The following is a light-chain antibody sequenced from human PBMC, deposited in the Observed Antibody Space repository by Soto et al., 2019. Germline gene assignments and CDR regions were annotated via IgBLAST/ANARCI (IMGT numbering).Light chain of an antibody. J-gene: IGKJ1*01. CDR1: QSISSY. Sequence: DIQMTQSPSSLSASVGDRVTITCRASQSISSYFKWYQQKPGKAPKLLIYAASSLQSGVPSRFSGSGSGTEFTITISSLQPEDFAVYYCQQSYSTPLTFGRGTKVEIK. CDR2: AAS. V-gene: IGKV1-39*01. CDR3: QQSYSTPLT.